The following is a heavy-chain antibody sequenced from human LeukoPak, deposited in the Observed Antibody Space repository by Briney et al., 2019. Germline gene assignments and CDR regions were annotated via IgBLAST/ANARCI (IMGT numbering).Heavy chain of an antibody. D-gene: IGHD2/OR15-2a*01. CDR1: GYTFTSYY. CDR3: AILTGLEGTTY. J-gene: IGHJ4*02. CDR2: INPSGGST. Sequence: ASVKLSCKASGYTFTSYYMHWVRQAPGQGLEWMGIINPSGGSTSYAQKFQGRVTMTRDMSTSTVYMELSSLRSEDTAVYYCAILTGLEGTTYWGQGTLVTVSS. V-gene: IGHV1-46*01.